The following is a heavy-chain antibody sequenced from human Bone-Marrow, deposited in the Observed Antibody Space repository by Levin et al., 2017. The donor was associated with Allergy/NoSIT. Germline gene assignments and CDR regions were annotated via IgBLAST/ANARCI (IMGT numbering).Heavy chain of an antibody. Sequence: GESLKISCAASGFTFSSYVMIWVRQAPGKGLEWVSAISGGGGSTYYADSVKGRFTISRDNSRNTLYLQINSLRAEDTAVYYCARPIAASRYYFDCWGQGTLVTVSS. CDR1: GFTFSSYV. CDR2: ISGGGGST. V-gene: IGHV3-23*01. CDR3: ARPIAASRYYFDC. J-gene: IGHJ4*02.